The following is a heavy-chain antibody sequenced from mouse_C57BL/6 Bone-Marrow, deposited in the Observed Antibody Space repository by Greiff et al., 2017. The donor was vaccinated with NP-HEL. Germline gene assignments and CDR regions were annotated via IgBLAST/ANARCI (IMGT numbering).Heavy chain of an antibody. CDR2: ISYSGST. CDR1: GYSITSDY. V-gene: IGHV3-8*01. Sequence: DVQLQESGPGLAKPSQTLSLPCSVTGYSITSDYWNWIRKFPGNKLEYMGYISYSGSTYYNPSLKSRISITRDTSKNQYYLQLNSVTTEDTATYYCARCNYSNYVSWYFDVWGTGTTVTVSS. D-gene: IGHD2-5*01. J-gene: IGHJ1*03. CDR3: ARCNYSNYVSWYFDV.